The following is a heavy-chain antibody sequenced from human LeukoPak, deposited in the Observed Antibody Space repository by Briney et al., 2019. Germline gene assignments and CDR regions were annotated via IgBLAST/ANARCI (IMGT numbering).Heavy chain of an antibody. CDR3: AGGSPPPPYSSSWYHDYYYYYMDV. D-gene: IGHD6-13*01. Sequence: SVKVSCKASGGTFSSYAISWVRQAPGQGLEWMGGIIPIFGTANYAQQFQGRVTITADESTSTAYMELSSRRSEDTAVYYFAGGSPPPPYSSSWYHDYYYYYMDVWGKGTTVTISS. CDR2: IIPIFGTA. V-gene: IGHV1-69*01. J-gene: IGHJ6*03. CDR1: GGTFSSYA.